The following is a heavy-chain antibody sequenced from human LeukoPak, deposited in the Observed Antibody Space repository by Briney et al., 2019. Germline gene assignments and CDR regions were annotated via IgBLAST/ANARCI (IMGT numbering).Heavy chain of an antibody. J-gene: IGHJ6*02. D-gene: IGHD5-12*01. CDR1: GFTVSSNY. V-gene: IGHV3-53*01. CDR3: ARDQSGSWSMDV. Sequence: GGSLRLSCAASGFTVSSNYMSWVRQAPGKGLEWVSVIYSGGSTYYADSVKGRFTISRDNSKNTLYLQMNSLRAVDTAVYYCARDQSGSWSMDVWGQGTTVTVSS. CDR2: IYSGGST.